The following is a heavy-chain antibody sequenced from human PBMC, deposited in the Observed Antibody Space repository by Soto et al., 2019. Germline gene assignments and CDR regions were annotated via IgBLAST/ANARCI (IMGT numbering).Heavy chain of an antibody. CDR3: ARGGYSSASTSFYFDY. D-gene: IGHD5-18*01. CDR1: GRSIGSYF. J-gene: IGHJ4*02. Sequence: PSEPLSLRCTGSGRSIGSYFWSWIRQPPRKGLEWIGYIYYSGTTNYNPSLKSRVTVSVDTSKNPFYLKLNSVTASDTAVYYCARGGYSSASTSFYFDYWGQGTLVTVSS. CDR2: IYYSGTT. V-gene: IGHV4-59*12.